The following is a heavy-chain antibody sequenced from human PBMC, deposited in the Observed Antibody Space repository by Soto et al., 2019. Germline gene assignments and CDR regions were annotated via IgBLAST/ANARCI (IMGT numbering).Heavy chain of an antibody. V-gene: IGHV4-30-2*01. CDR1: GGSISSGGYS. CDR2: IYHTGST. Sequence: SETLSLTCAVSGGSISSGGYSWSWIRHPPGNGLEWIGYIYHTGSTYYNPSLKSRVTISVDRSKNQFSLKMSSVTAADTAVYYCARVDGDSGGAFDYWGQGTMVTV. CDR3: ARVDGDSGGAFDY. J-gene: IGHJ4*02. D-gene: IGHD4-17*01.